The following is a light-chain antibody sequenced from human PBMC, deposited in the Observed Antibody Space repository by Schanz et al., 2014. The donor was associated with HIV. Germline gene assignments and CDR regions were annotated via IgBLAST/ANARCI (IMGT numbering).Light chain of an antibody. CDR1: SSDVGGDNF. Sequence: QSALTQPASVSGSPGQSISISCAGTSSDVGGDNFVSWYQQHPGRAPKLLVYDVTNRPSGVSSRFSGSKSGNTASLTISGLVADDEADYYCASYTSTDAFVFGTGTKLTVL. CDR2: DVT. V-gene: IGLV2-14*03. J-gene: IGLJ1*01. CDR3: ASYTSTDAFV.